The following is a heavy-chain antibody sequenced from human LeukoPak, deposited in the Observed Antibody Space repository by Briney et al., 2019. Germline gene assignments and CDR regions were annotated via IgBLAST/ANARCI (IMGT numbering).Heavy chain of an antibody. D-gene: IGHD3-9*01. V-gene: IGHV3-9*01. CDR2: ISWNSGSI. Sequence: PGGSLRLSCAASGFTFDDYAMHWVRQAPGKGLEWVSGISWNSGSIGYADSVKGRFTISRDNAKNSQYLQMNSLRAEDTALYYCAKGGFDDILTGYYNPPDYWGQGTLVTVSS. CDR1: GFTFDDYA. CDR3: AKGGFDDILTGYYNPPDY. J-gene: IGHJ4*02.